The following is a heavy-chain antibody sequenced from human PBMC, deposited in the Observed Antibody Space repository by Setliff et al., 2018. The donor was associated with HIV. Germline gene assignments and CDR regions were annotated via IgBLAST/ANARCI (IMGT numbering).Heavy chain of an antibody. Sequence: GGSPSLSCAASGFTSSSYATNWVRQAPGKGLVWVSRISTDGSDTSYADSVKVRFTISRDNARNTAYLQMNSLRGEDTALYYCSLGYCSGGSCYSDPEVAFDIWGQGTMVTVSS. V-gene: IGHV3-74*01. J-gene: IGHJ3*02. D-gene: IGHD2-15*01. CDR3: SLGYCSGGSCYSDPEVAFDI. CDR1: GFTSSSYA. CDR2: ISTDGSDT.